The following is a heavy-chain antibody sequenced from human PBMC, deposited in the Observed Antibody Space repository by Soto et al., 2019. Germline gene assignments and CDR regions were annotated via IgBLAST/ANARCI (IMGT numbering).Heavy chain of an antibody. CDR1: SGSISSSNW. V-gene: IGHV4-4*02. CDR3: AIMVRYCTNGVCYSS. Sequence: SETLSLTCAVSSGSISSSNWWSWVRQPPGKGLEWIGEIYHSGSTNYNPSLKSRVTISVDKSKNQFSLKLSSVTAADTAVYYCAIMVRYCTNGVCYSSWGQGTLVTVSS. J-gene: IGHJ5*02. D-gene: IGHD2-8*01. CDR2: IYHSGST.